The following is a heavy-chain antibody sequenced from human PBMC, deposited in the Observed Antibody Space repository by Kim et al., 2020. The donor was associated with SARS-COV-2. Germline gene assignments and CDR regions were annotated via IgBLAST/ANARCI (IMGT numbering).Heavy chain of an antibody. Sequence: YADSAKGRFPISRDNSKNPLYLQMNSRRAEDTAVYYCARGGGYSSSCVDYWGQGTLVTVSS. CDR3: ARGGGYSSSCVDY. D-gene: IGHD6-6*01. J-gene: IGHJ4*02. V-gene: IGHV3-23*01.